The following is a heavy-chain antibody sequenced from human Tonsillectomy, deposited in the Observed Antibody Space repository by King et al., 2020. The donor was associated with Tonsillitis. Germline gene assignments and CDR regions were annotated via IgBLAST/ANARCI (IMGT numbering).Heavy chain of an antibody. Sequence: QLVQSGAEVKKPGSSVKVSCKSSGGTLSNDAISWVRQAPGQGLEWMGRIIPVIAITNYAQKFEGRVTITADKSTSTAYMELSSLRSDDTAVYYCASEGFCSSGGCPPNNWFDPWGQGTLVTVSS. CDR1: GGTLSNDA. CDR3: ASEGFCSSGGCPPNNWFDP. D-gene: IGHD2-15*01. J-gene: IGHJ5*02. CDR2: IIPVIAIT. V-gene: IGHV1-69*04.